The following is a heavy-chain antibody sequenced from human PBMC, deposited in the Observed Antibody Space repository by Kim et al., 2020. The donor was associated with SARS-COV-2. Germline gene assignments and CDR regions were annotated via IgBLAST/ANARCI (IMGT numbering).Heavy chain of an antibody. Sequence: NTNYAQKLQGRVTMTTDTSTSTAYMELRSLRSDDTAVYYCARVYGDYVDYWGQGTLVTVSS. CDR2: NT. D-gene: IGHD4-17*01. CDR3: ARVYGDYVDY. V-gene: IGHV1-18*01. J-gene: IGHJ4*02.